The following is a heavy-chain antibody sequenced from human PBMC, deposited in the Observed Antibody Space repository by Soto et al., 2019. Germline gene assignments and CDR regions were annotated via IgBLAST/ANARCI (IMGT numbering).Heavy chain of an antibody. D-gene: IGHD2-2*01. Sequence: SSVKVSCKASGGTFSSYAISWVRQAPGQGLEWMGGIIPIFGTANYAQKFQGRVTITADESTSTAYMELSSLRSEDTAVYYCARDGIVVVPAAITVYYYYGMDVWGQGTTVTVSS. CDR3: ARDGIVVVPAAITVYYYYGMDV. CDR2: IIPIFGTA. J-gene: IGHJ6*02. CDR1: GGTFSSYA. V-gene: IGHV1-69*13.